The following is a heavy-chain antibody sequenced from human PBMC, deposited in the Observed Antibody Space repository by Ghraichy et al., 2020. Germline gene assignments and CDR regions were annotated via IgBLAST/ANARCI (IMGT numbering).Heavy chain of an antibody. J-gene: IGHJ4*02. V-gene: IGHV4-59*01. CDR3: ARNFKTSPYSSGWSFDY. CDR2: IFYSGGT. CDR1: GGSISSYY. D-gene: IGHD6-19*01. Sequence: SETLSLNCTVSGGSISSYYWSWIRQPPGKGLEWIGCIFYSGGTKYNPSLKSRLTISLDTSKNQLSLNLSSVTAADTAVYYCARNFKTSPYSSGWSFDYWGQGTLVTVSS.